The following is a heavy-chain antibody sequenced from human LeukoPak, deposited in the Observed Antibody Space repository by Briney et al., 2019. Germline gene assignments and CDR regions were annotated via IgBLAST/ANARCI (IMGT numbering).Heavy chain of an antibody. D-gene: IGHD3-22*01. CDR3: ARPQYYYDSSGYVY. V-gene: IGHV4-39*07. J-gene: IGHJ4*02. CDR2: IYYSGST. CDR1: GGSISSSSYC. Sequence: SETLSLTCTVSGGSISSSSYCWGWIRQPPGKGLEWIGSIYYSGSTYYNPSLKSRVTISVDTSKNQFSLKLSSVTAADTAVYYCARPQYYYDSSGYVYWGQGTLVTVSS.